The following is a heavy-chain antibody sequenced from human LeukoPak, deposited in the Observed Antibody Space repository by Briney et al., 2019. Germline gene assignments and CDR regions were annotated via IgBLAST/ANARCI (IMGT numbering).Heavy chain of an antibody. J-gene: IGHJ4*02. CDR3: ARSSGPTYYYDSSGYSHFDY. V-gene: IGHV1-69*13. Sequence: ASVKVSCKASGGTFSSYAISWVRQAPGQGLEWMGGIIPIFGTANYAQKFKGRVTITADESTSTAYMELSSLRSEDTAVYYCARSSGPTYYYDSSGYSHFDYWGQGTLVTVSS. D-gene: IGHD3-22*01. CDR2: IIPIFGTA. CDR1: GGTFSSYA.